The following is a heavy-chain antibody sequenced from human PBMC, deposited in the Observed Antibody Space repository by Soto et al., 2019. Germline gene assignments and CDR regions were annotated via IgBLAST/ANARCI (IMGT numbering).Heavy chain of an antibody. CDR1: GGYISSYY. V-gene: IGHV4-59*08. CDR3: ARHPSVRGKSFDY. D-gene: IGHD3-10*01. J-gene: IGHJ4*02. CDR2: IYYSGST. Sequence: QVQLQESGPGLVKPSETRSLTCTVAGGYISSYYWSWIRQPPGKGLEWIGYIYYSGSTNYNPSLKSRVTISVDTSKNQFSLKLSSVTAADTAVYYCARHPSVRGKSFDYWGQGTLVTVSS.